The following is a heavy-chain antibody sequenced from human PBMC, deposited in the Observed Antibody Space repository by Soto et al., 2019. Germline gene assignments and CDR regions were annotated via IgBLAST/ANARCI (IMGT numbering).Heavy chain of an antibody. J-gene: IGHJ5*02. CDR1: GFTFISYA. Sequence: PGCSMRLACASSGFTFISYAMNWVRQDPGMRPEWVSGLSGSGDTTFYADSVKGRFTISRDNSKNTLYLQMNSLRAEDTARYYCTKAHIHDPPYNWCDPWGQGTLVTVSS. V-gene: IGHV3-23*01. CDR2: LSGSGDTT. D-gene: IGHD2-21*01. CDR3: TKAHIHDPPYNWCDP.